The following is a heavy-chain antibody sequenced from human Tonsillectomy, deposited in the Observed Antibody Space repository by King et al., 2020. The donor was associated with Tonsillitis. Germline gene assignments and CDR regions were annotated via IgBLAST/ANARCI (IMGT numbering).Heavy chain of an antibody. CDR2: IHPGDSDT. CDR1: GYIFTSYW. CDR3: ARQGDHYFGSGSFTD. Sequence: QLVQSVAEVKKPGESLKISCQGSGYIFTSYWIGWVRQMPGKGLEWMGIIHPGDSDTRYSPSFQGQVAISADRSIGTADLQWSSLKASDTAIYYCARQGDHYFGSGSFTDWGQGTLVTVSS. J-gene: IGHJ4*02. V-gene: IGHV5-51*01. D-gene: IGHD3-10*01.